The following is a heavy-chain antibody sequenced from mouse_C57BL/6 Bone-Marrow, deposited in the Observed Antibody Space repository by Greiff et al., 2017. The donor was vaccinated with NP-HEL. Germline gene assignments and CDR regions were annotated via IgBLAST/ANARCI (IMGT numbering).Heavy chain of an antibody. D-gene: IGHD2-3*01. CDR3: TRWYDGYYGDEWFAY. J-gene: IGHJ3*01. V-gene: IGHV1-5*01. CDR1: GYTFTSYW. Sequence: VQLQQSGTVLARPGASVKMSCKTSGYTFTSYWMHWVKQRPGQGLEWIGAIYPGNSYTSYNQKFKGKAKLTAVTSASTAYMELSSLTNDDSAVYYCTRWYDGYYGDEWFAYWGQGTLVTVSA. CDR2: IYPGNSYT.